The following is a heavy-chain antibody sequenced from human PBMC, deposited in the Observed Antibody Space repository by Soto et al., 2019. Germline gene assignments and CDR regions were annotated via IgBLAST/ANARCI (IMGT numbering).Heavy chain of an antibody. CDR3: ARGGNSGYVW. Sequence: QVQLQQWGAGLLKPSETLSLTCAVYGGSFSGYYWSWIRQPPGKGLEWIGEINHSGSTNYNPSLKSRVTISVDTSKKQFSLKLSSVTAADTAVYYCARGGNSGYVWWGQGTLVTVSS. CDR1: GGSFSGYY. D-gene: IGHD5-12*01. V-gene: IGHV4-34*01. CDR2: INHSGST. J-gene: IGHJ4*02.